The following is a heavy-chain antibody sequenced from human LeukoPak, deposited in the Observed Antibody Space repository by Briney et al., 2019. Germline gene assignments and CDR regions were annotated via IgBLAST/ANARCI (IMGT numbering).Heavy chain of an antibody. V-gene: IGHV3-30*18. J-gene: IGHJ4*02. Sequence: GGSLRLSCAASRFTFSSYAMTWVRQAPGKGLEWVAVISYDGSNKYYADSVKGRFTISRDNSKNTLDLQMNSLRPDDTALYYCVKPPQIATAGYFDSWGQGTPVTVSS. CDR3: VKPPQIATAGYFDS. CDR2: ISYDGSNK. CDR1: RFTFSSYA. D-gene: IGHD6-13*01.